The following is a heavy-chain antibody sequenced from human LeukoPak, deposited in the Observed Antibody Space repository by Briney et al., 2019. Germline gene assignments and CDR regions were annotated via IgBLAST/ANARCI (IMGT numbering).Heavy chain of an antibody. D-gene: IGHD2-2*01. V-gene: IGHV3-21*01. Sequence: GGSLRLSCAASGSTFSIYNMNWVRRAPGKGLEWVSSISSSSDFMYYADSVKGRFTISRDNAKNSLTLQMNSLRAEDMGVYYCARVGGYCSSAACLGGFDYWGQGTPVTVSS. CDR2: ISSSSDFM. J-gene: IGHJ4*02. CDR3: ARVGGYCSSAACLGGFDY. CDR1: GSTFSIYN.